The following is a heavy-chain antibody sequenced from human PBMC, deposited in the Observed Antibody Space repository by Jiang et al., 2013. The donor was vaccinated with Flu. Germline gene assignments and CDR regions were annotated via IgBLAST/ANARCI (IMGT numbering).Heavy chain of an antibody. CDR3: ARARRIEAGIWASDI. Sequence: GSGLVKPSETLSLTCTVSGGSISSYFWSWIRQPPGKGLEWIGYINDSGTTKFNPSLKSRVTLSVDTSKNQFSLTLTSVTAADTAVYFCARARRIEAGIWASDIWGQGTMVTVSS. V-gene: IGHV4-59*01. J-gene: IGHJ3*02. CDR2: INDSGTT. D-gene: IGHD6-13*01. CDR1: GGSISSYF.